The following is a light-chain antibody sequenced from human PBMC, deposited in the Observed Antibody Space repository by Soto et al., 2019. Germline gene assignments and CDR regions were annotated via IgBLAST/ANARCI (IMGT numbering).Light chain of an antibody. CDR2: EVS. J-gene: IGLJ2*01. V-gene: IGLV2-14*01. Sequence: QSVLTQPASVSGSPGQSITISCTGTSSDVGGYNYVSWYQQHPGKAPKLMIYEVSNRPSGVSNRFSGSKSGNTASLTISGLQAEDEADYYCSSSTSSSNLVFGGGTQLTVX. CDR1: SSDVGGYNY. CDR3: SSSTSSSNLV.